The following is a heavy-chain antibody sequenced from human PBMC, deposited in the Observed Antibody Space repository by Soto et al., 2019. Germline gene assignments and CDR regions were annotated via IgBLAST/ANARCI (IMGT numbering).Heavy chain of an antibody. Sequence: SETLSLTCAVSGGSISSGGYSWSWIRQPPGKGLEWIGYIFSSGTTYYNPSLKSRLTMSLDTSQNQFSLKLNSVTAADTAVYFCARVPSPFDFYYAMDVWGQGTTVTVSS. J-gene: IGHJ6*02. CDR3: ARVPSPFDFYYAMDV. CDR1: GGSISSGGYS. V-gene: IGHV4-30-2*05. D-gene: IGHD3-16*01. CDR2: IFSSGTT.